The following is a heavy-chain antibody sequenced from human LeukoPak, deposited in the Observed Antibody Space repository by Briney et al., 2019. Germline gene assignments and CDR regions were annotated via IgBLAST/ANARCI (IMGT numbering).Heavy chain of an antibody. CDR2: INSDGSST. D-gene: IGHD5-12*01. Sequence: PGGSLRLSCAASGFTSRSYWMHWVRHAPGKGLVWVSRINSDGSSTTYADSVKGRFTISRDNAKNTLYLQMNSLRAEDTAVYYCVGAYDLRLWGQGTLVTVSS. V-gene: IGHV3-74*03. J-gene: IGHJ4*02. CDR1: GFTSRSYW. CDR3: VGAYDLRL.